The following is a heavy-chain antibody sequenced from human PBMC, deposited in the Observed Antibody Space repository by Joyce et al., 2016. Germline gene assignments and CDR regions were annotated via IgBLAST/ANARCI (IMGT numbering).Heavy chain of an antibody. CDR2: IYLCGTT. Sequence: QVQLQESGPGLVKSSGTLSLTCAVSGGSISSAHWWSWVRQPPGKGMEWIGEIYLCGTTHYNPSLMSRVTISVDKPKNQLSLKMNSVTAADTAVYYCARNGAYSQDSWGQGTLVTVSS. CDR1: GGSISSAHW. CDR3: ARNGAYSQDS. D-gene: IGHD5-12*01. V-gene: IGHV4-4*02. J-gene: IGHJ5*01.